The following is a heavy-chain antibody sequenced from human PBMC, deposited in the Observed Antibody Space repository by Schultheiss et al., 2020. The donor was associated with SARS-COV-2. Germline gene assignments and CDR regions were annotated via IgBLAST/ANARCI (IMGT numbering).Heavy chain of an antibody. D-gene: IGHD4-17*01. Sequence: SETLSLTCTVSGGSISSGGYYWNWIRQPAGKGLEWIGRIYTSGSTNYNPSLKSRVTMSVDTSKNQFSLKLSSVTAADTAVYYCARYGEYYFDCWGQGTLVTVSS. CDR2: IYTSGST. V-gene: IGHV4-61*02. CDR3: ARYGEYYFDC. J-gene: IGHJ4*02. CDR1: GGSISSGGYY.